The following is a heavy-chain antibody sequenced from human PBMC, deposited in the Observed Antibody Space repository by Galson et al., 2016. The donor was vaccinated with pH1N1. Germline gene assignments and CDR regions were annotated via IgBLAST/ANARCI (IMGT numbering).Heavy chain of an antibody. V-gene: IGHV1-69*13. J-gene: IGHJ6*02. CDR3: ARGPEAWGDRVFYYGMDV. CDR2: IIPIFGTA. D-gene: IGHD7-27*01. Sequence: SVKVSCKASRDTFSMYEISWVRQAPGQGLEWMGGIIPIFGTANYAQNFQGRVTITADESTSTAYMELRSLRSQDTAVYYCARGPEAWGDRVFYYGMDVWGQGTTVTVSS. CDR1: RDTFSMYE.